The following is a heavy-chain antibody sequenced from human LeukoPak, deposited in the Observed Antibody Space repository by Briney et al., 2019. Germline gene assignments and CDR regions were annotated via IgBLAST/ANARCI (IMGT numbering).Heavy chain of an antibody. Sequence: ASVKVSCKASVYTFTGDYMHWGRQAPGQGLEWMGWINANSGGTNYAQKFQGRVTMTRDTSISTAYMELSRLRSDDTAVYYCARGRILKRHSAEYFQHWGQGTLVTVPS. V-gene: IGHV1-2*02. CDR2: INANSGGT. D-gene: IGHD1-1*01. CDR1: VYTFTGDY. J-gene: IGHJ1*01. CDR3: ARGRILKRHSAEYFQH.